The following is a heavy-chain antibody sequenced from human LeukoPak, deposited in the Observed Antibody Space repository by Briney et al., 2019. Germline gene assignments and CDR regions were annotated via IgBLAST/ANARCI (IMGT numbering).Heavy chain of an antibody. J-gene: IGHJ4*02. CDR2: ISGSGGST. Sequence: GGSLRLSCAASGFTFSSYAMSWVRQAPGKGLEWVSAISGSGGSTYYADSVKGRFTISRDNSKNTLYLQMNSLRAEGTAVYYCAKATYYYGSGSYYTTDWGQGTLVTVSS. V-gene: IGHV3-23*01. CDR1: GFTFSSYA. CDR3: AKATYYYGSGSYYTTD. D-gene: IGHD3-10*01.